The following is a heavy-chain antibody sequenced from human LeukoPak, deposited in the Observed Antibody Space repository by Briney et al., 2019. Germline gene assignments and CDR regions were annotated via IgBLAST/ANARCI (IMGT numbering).Heavy chain of an antibody. D-gene: IGHD1-14*01. CDR2: IIPIFGTA. CDR3: ARRNPNLRRAFDI. CDR1: GGTFSSYA. Sequence: SVKVSCKASGGTFSSYAISWVRQAPGQGLEWMGGIIPIFGTANYAQKFQGRVTITADESTSTAYIELSSLRSEDTAVYYCARRNPNLRRAFDIWGQGTMVTVSS. V-gene: IGHV1-69*01. J-gene: IGHJ3*02.